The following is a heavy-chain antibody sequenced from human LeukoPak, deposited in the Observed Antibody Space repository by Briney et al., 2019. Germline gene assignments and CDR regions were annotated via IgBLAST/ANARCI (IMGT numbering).Heavy chain of an antibody. CDR1: GFTFSSYA. CDR2: VSGSGDST. CDR3: AKTRPLDSSSWSHGDY. J-gene: IGHJ4*02. V-gene: IGHV3-23*01. Sequence: GGSLRLSCAASGFTFSSYAMSWVRQAPGKGLECVSAVSGSGDSTYYGDSVKDRFTISRDNSKNTLYLQMNSLRAEDTAVYYCAKTRPLDSSSWSHGDYWGQGTLVTVSS. D-gene: IGHD6-13*01.